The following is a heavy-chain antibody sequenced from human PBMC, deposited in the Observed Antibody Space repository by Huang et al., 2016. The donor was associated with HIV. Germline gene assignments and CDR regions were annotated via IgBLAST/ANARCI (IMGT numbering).Heavy chain of an antibody. CDR1: EFSFSTYW. Sequence: EVQLVESGGGLVQPGGSLRLSCVASEFSFSTYWMVWLRQVPGKGVEWVASIREDRGQKDYLDAVQGRFIISRDNPKNSLYLQMNNVRAEDAGVYYCACDPFIKAFDLWGQGTLVTVSS. CDR2: IREDRGQK. J-gene: IGHJ3*01. CDR3: ACDPFIKAFDL. V-gene: IGHV3-7*01.